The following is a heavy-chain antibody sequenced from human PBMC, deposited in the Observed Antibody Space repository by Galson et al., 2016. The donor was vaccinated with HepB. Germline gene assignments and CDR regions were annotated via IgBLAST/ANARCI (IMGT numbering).Heavy chain of an antibody. CDR2: IYHNGNI. CDR3: AGAGDLTENYFQY. Sequence: LRLSCAASGFTFDTYAMNWVRQAPGKGLEWIGYIYHNGNIDYNPSLKSRVTISIDTSKNQFSLKLTSVTAADTAVYYCAGAGDLTENYFQYWGQGALVAVSS. V-gene: IGHV4-59*01. CDR1: GFTFDTYA. D-gene: IGHD7-27*01. J-gene: IGHJ4*02.